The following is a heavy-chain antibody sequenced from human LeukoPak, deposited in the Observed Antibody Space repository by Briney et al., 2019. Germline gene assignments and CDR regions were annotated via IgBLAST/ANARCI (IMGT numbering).Heavy chain of an antibody. J-gene: IGHJ4*02. CDR3: ARGYYDSSGYYFDY. D-gene: IGHD3-22*01. Sequence: PAETLSLTCALYCGSFSCYYWRWIRQPPGKWLECLGDINYSGSTNYNPSIKSRVTISVDTSKTQFSLKLSSVTAADTAVYYCARGYYDSSGYYFDYWGQGTLVTVSS. V-gene: IGHV4-34*01. CDR1: CGSFSCYY. CDR2: INYSGST.